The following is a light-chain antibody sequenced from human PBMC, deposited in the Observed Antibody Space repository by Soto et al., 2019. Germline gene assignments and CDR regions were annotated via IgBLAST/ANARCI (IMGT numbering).Light chain of an antibody. J-gene: IGKJ2*01. V-gene: IGKV4-1*01. CDR3: QQYSSTPPT. CDR1: QSVLYSSNNKNY. CDR2: WAS. Sequence: DIVMTQSPDSLAVSLGERATINCKSSQSVLYSSNNKNYLAWYQQKPGQPPKLLIYWASTRASGVPDRFSGGGSGTDFTLTSSSLQAEDVAVYYCQQYSSTPPTFGQGTKLEIK.